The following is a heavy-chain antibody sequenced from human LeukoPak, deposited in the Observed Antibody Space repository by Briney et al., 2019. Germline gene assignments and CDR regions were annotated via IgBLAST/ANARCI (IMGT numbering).Heavy chain of an antibody. CDR1: GYTFTGYY. Sequence: ASVKVSCKASGYTFTGYYMHWVRQVPGQGLEWMGIINPSGGSTSYAQKFQGRVTMTRGTSTSTVYMELSSLRSEDTAVYYCASRVAAPFDYWGQGTLVTVSS. V-gene: IGHV1-46*01. CDR3: ASRVAAPFDY. CDR2: INPSGGST. D-gene: IGHD6-19*01. J-gene: IGHJ4*02.